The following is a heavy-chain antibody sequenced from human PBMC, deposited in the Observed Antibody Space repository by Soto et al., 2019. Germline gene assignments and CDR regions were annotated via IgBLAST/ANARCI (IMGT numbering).Heavy chain of an antibody. CDR2: INHSGST. Sequence: PWETLSLTCAVYGGSFSGYYWSWIRQPPGKGLEWIGEINHSGSTNYNPSLKSRDTTSVDTSKNQFSLKLSSVTAQDPAVSHCTSHTQYYHSSGYSLADVWGQATTVTV. J-gene: IGHJ6*02. D-gene: IGHD3-22*01. V-gene: IGHV4-34*03. CDR1: GGSFSGYY. CDR3: TSHTQYYHSSGYSLADV.